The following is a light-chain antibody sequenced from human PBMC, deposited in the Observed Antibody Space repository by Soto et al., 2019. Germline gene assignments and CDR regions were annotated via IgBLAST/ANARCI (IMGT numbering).Light chain of an antibody. CDR3: QQYGSSAT. CDR2: GAS. CDR1: QSVSKNY. Sequence: EILLTQSPCTLSLSPGERATLSCRASQSVSKNYLAWYQQKPGQAPSLLIYGASNRATGIPDRLSGSGSGTDFTLTISRLEPEDFAVYYCQQYGSSATFGQGTKVDIK. V-gene: IGKV3-20*01. J-gene: IGKJ1*01.